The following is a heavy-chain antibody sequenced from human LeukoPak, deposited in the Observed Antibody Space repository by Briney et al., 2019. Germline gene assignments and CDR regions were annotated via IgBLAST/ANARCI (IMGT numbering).Heavy chain of an antibody. D-gene: IGHD3-3*01. J-gene: IGHJ5*02. CDR1: GYTFTSYG. V-gene: IGHV1-18*01. CDR2: ISAYNGNT. CDR3: ATSPRRITIFGVVIT. Sequence: ASVKVSCKASGYTFTSYGISWVRQAPGQGLEWMGWISAYNGNTNYAQKLQGRVTMTTDTSTSTAYMELRSLRSDDTAVYYCATSPRRITIFGVVITWGQGTLVTVSS.